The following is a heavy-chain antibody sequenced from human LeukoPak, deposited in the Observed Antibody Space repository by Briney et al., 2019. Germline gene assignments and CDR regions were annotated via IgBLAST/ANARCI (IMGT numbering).Heavy chain of an antibody. CDR3: ATVRGCGGDCYGLDY. D-gene: IGHD2-21*02. J-gene: IGHJ4*02. CDR2: IWYDGSNK. V-gene: IGHV3-33*01. CDR1: GFTFRNYG. Sequence: GGSLRLSSAASGFTFRNYGMNSVHQAPGKGLEWVTIIWYDGSNKYYADSVKGRFIISRDNSKNTLYLQMNSLRAQDTAVYYCATVRGCGGDCYGLDYWGQGTLVTVSS.